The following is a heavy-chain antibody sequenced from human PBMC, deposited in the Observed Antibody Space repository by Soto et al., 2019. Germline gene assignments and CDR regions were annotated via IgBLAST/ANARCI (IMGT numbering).Heavy chain of an antibody. Sequence: GGSLRLSCTASGFTFNHYAMSWVRQAPGKGLEWVSAVSGRGGSTKYADSVKSRFIISRDNSNSTLYLQIDSLRGEDTAVYYCAKDSTVTTSLYFYYYGFDVWGQGTTVTVSS. V-gene: IGHV3-23*01. D-gene: IGHD4-17*01. CDR2: VSGRGGST. CDR1: GFTFNHYA. J-gene: IGHJ6*02. CDR3: AKDSTVTTSLYFYYYGFDV.